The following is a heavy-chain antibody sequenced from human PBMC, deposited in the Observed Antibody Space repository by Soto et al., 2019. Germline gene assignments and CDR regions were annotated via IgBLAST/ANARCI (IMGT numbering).Heavy chain of an antibody. Sequence: QEQLAESGGGLVKPGGSLRLSCAASGFTFSDYYMSWIRQAPGKGLEWVSYISRSGSTIYYADSVKGRCTISRDNAKNSLFLQMNSLRAEDTAVYYCATQPGPYGAYGYFDLWGRGTRVTVSS. J-gene: IGHJ2*01. CDR3: ATQPGPYGAYGYFDL. CDR2: ISRSGSTI. D-gene: IGHD2-2*01. CDR1: GFTFSDYY. V-gene: IGHV3-11*01.